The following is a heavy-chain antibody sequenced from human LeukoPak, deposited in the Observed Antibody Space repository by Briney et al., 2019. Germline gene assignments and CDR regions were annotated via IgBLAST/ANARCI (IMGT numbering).Heavy chain of an antibody. CDR2: ISSSGSTI. CDR3: ARGLSGSTHRERLTNDY. V-gene: IGHV3-48*03. Sequence: GGSLRLSCAASGFTFSSYEMNWVRQAPGKGLEWVSYISSSGSTIYYADSVKGRFTISRDNAKNSLYLQMNSLRAEDTAVYYCARGLSGSTHRERLTNDYWGQGTLVTVSS. CDR1: GFTFSSYE. D-gene: IGHD1-26*01. J-gene: IGHJ4*02.